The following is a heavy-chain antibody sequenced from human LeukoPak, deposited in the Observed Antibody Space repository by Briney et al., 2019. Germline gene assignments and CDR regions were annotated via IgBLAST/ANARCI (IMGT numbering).Heavy chain of an antibody. CDR3: ARDRRTYYYDSSGYPGPY. J-gene: IGHJ4*02. CDR1: GFTFSSYA. Sequence: GGSLRLSCAASGFTFSSYAMQGVRQAPGKGREGVAVISYDGSNKYYADSVKGRFTISRDNSKNTLYLQMNSLRAEDTAVYYCARDRRTYYYDSSGYPGPYWGQGTLVTVSS. V-gene: IGHV3-30-3*01. D-gene: IGHD3-22*01. CDR2: ISYDGSNK.